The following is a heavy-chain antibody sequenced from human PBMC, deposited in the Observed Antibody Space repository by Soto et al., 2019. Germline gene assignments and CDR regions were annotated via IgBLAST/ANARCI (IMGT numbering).Heavy chain of an antibody. D-gene: IGHD3-9*01. J-gene: IGHJ6*03. CDR3: AATYDIRGYYYYYYYMDV. CDR2: IVVGSGNT. V-gene: IGHV1-58*02. Sequence: GASVKVSCKASGFTFTSSAMQWVRQARGQRLEWIGWIVVGSGNTNYAQKFQERVTITRDMSTSTAYMELSSLRSEDTAVYYCAATYDIRGYYYYYYYMDVWGKGTTVTVSS. CDR1: GFTFTSSA.